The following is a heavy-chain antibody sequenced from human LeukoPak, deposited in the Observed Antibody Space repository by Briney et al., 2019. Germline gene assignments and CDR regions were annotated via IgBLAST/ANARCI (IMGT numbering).Heavy chain of an antibody. V-gene: IGHV1-2*04. CDR1: GYTFTSDY. D-gene: IGHD6-19*01. CDR3: ARAEGPIAVAGSLGV. Sequence: ASVRVSCTASGYTFTSDYMHWLRQAPGQGLEWMGWINPKSGGTNYAQKCQGWVTITRDTSISTAYMELSRLRSDDTAVYYCARAEGPIAVAGSLGVWGQGTLVTVSS. CDR2: INPKSGGT. J-gene: IGHJ4*02.